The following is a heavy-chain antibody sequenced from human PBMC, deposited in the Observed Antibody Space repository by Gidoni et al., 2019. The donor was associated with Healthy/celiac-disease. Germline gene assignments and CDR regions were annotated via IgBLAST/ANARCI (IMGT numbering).Heavy chain of an antibody. CDR1: GFTFSSYW. CDR3: ARDLRYYYDSSGYFHYGMDV. J-gene: IGHJ6*02. CDR2: IKQDGSEK. D-gene: IGHD3-22*01. Sequence: EVQLVESGGGLVQPGGSLRLSCAASGFTFSSYWMSWVRQAPGKGLEWVANIKQDGSEKYYVDSVKGRFTISRDNAKNSLYLQMNSLRAEDTAVYYCARDLRYYYDSSGYFHYGMDVWGQGTTVTVSS. V-gene: IGHV3-7*05.